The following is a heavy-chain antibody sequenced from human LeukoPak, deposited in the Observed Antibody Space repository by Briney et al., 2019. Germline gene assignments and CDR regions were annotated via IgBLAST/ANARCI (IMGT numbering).Heavy chain of an antibody. CDR1: GYTFNNYA. D-gene: IGHD4-17*01. V-gene: IGHV3-23*01. CDR2: ISGGGETT. Sequence: GGSLRLSCAASGYTFNNYAMNWARQAPGKGLEWVSSISGGGETTYYADSAKGRFTISRDNSQNTLYLQMNSLRAEDTAVYYCARDYADYVGYFFFDYWGQGTLVTVSS. CDR3: ARDYADYVGYFFFDY. J-gene: IGHJ4*02.